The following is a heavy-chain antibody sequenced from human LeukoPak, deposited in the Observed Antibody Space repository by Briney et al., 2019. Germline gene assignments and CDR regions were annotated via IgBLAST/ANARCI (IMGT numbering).Heavy chain of an antibody. CDR3: VRDGSPRWYHAAVGSYFDY. CDR1: GFTLSSYS. CDR2: ISSSSSYI. Sequence: PGGSLRLSRAPYGFTLSSYSMNWVRQAPGKGLEWVSSISSSSSYIYYADSVKGRFTISRDNAKNSLYLQMNSLRAEDTAVYYCVRDGSPRWYHAAVGSYFDYWGQGTLVTVSS. D-gene: IGHD6-13*01. J-gene: IGHJ4*02. V-gene: IGHV3-21*01.